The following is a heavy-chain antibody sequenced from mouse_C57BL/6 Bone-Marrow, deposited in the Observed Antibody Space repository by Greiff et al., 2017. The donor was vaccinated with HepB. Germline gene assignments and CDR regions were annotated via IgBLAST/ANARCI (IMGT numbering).Heavy chain of an antibody. J-gene: IGHJ1*03. D-gene: IGHD1-1*01. CDR3: ARPNYYGSSYWYFDV. CDR1: GFNIKDYY. V-gene: IGHV14-2*01. Sequence: EVKLMESGAELVKPGASVKLSCTASGFNIKDYYMHWVKQRTEQGLEWIGRIDPEDGETKYAPKFQGKATITADTSSNTAYLQLSSLTSEDTAVYYCARPNYYGSSYWYFDVWGTGTTVTVSS. CDR2: IDPEDGET.